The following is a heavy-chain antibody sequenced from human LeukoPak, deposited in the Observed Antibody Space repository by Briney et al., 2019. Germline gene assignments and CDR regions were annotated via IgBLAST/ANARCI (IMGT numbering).Heavy chain of an antibody. CDR1: GYTFTSYA. CDR2: INTNTGNP. CDR3: ARRRDCSGGSCYFSTTNYYYYGMDV. Sequence: ASVKVSCKASGYTFTSYAMNWVRQAPGQELEWMGWINTNTGNPTYAQGFTGRFVFSLDTSVSTAYLQISSLKAEDTAVYYCARRRDCSGGSCYFSTTNYYYYGMDVWGQGTTVTVSS. V-gene: IGHV7-4-1*02. D-gene: IGHD2-15*01. J-gene: IGHJ6*02.